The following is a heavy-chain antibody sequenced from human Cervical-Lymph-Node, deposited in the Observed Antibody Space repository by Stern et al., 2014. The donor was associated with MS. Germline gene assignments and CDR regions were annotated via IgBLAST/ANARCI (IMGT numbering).Heavy chain of an antibody. CDR2: MNPKSGNT. Sequence: QVQLVQSGAEVKKPGASVKVSCKASGYTFASYDINWVRQATGQGLEWMGRMNPKSGNTGYAQKFQGRVTMTRNTPISTANMELSSLRSDDTAVYYCARAVRYSGYSGAFDFWGQGTMVTVSS. J-gene: IGHJ3*01. CDR1: GYTFASYD. CDR3: ARAVRYSGYSGAFDF. V-gene: IGHV1-8*01. D-gene: IGHD5-12*01.